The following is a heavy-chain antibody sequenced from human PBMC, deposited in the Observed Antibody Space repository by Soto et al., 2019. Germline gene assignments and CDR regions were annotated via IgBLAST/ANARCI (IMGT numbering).Heavy chain of an antibody. CDR1: GLTFSNHD. V-gene: IGHV3-23*01. CDR3: ANDPRGPYL. J-gene: IGHJ5*02. CDR2: ITASGANT. Sequence: PGGSLRLSCAASGLTFSNHDMSWVRQAPGKGLEWVSGITASGANTYYADSVKGRFTISRDNAKNTLNLQMNSLRVDDTAVYYCANDPRGPYLWGQGSLVTVSS.